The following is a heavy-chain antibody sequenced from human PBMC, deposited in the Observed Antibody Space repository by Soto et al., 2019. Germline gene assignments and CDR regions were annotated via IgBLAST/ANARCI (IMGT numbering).Heavy chain of an antibody. V-gene: IGHV3-23*01. Sequence: HPGESLRLSCEASGFTFSSYGMNLVRQVPGKWLQWVSAISGSGDTTYYADSVKGRFIISRENSKETLYLQIKSLRVEETAVYYSAKDMGGEWAPVKWGQGTRVPVSS. CDR2: ISGSGDTT. D-gene: IGHD3-16*01. CDR1: GFTFSSYG. J-gene: IGHJ1*01. CDR3: AKDMGGEWAPVK.